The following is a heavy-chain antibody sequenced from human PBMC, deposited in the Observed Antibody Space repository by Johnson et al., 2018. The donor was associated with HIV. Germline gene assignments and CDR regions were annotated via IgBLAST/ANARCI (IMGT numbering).Heavy chain of an antibody. CDR1: GFTFSSYA. V-gene: IGHV3-30*04. Sequence: QVQLVESGGGVVQPGRSLRLSCAASGFTFSSYAMHWVRQAPGKGLAWVALISCDGSEKYYVDSVKGRFTISRDNSKNTLYLQMNSLRAEDTALYYCARGGYSYGLDAFDIWGQGTMVTVSS. D-gene: IGHD5-18*01. CDR3: ARGGYSYGLDAFDI. CDR2: ISCDGSEK. J-gene: IGHJ3*02.